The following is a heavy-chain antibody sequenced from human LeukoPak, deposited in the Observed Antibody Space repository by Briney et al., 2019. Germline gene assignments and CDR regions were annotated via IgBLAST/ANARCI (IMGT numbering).Heavy chain of an antibody. CDR3: VADFDY. CDR2: IRYDGSNA. CDR1: GFSFSTYA. V-gene: IGHV3-30*02. J-gene: IGHJ4*02. Sequence: SGRSLRLSCAASGFSFSTYAMHWVRQAPGEGLDWVAFIRYDGSNACYADSVKGRFTISRDNSDNTLYLQMNSLTSDDTAVYYCVADFDYWGQGTLVTVSS.